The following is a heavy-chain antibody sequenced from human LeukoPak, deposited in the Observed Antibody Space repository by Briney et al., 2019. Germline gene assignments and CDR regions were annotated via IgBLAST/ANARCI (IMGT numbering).Heavy chain of an antibody. Sequence: SETLSLTCAVYGGSFSGYYWSWIRQPPGKGLEWIGEINHSGSTNYNPSLKSRVTISVDTSKNQFSLKLSSVTAADTAVYYCARGFNYYDTPDYWGQGTLVTVSP. J-gene: IGHJ4*02. CDR2: INHSGST. V-gene: IGHV4-34*01. CDR3: ARGFNYYDTPDY. CDR1: GGSFSGYY. D-gene: IGHD3-22*01.